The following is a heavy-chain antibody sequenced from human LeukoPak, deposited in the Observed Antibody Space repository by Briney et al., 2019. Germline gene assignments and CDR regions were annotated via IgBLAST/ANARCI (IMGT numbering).Heavy chain of an antibody. D-gene: IGHD6-13*01. CDR2: IYTSGST. J-gene: IGHJ4*02. CDR3: AREVNSSTWRPLDF. CDR1: GGSISSYY. Sequence: SETLSLTCTVSGGSISSYYWSWIRQPAGKGLEWIGRIYTSGSTNYNPSLKSRVTMSVDTSKNQFSLKLTSMTAADTAVYYCAREVNSSTWRPLDFWGQGTLVTVSS. V-gene: IGHV4-4*07.